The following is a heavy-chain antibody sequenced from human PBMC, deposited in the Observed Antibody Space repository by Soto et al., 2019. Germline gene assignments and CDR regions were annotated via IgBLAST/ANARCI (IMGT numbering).Heavy chain of an antibody. CDR2: IHYTGSA. J-gene: IGHJ5*02. CDR3: ARGADYATT. CDR1: GGSIENGGYY. D-gene: IGHD4-17*01. V-gene: IGHV4-31*03. Sequence: QVQLQESGPGLLKPSQTLSLTCTVSGGSIENGGYYWIWIRQHPEKGLEWLGSIHYTGSAFYNPSVKSRVAMSVDTSKNHFSLTLTSVTVADTATYYCARGADYATTWGQGSLVVVSS.